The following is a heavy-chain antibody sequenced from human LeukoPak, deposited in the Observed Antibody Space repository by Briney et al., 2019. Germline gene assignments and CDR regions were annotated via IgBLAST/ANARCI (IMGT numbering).Heavy chain of an antibody. D-gene: IGHD1-26*01. CDR3: ARVDSESYHYYYYYGMDV. V-gene: IGHV3-30*03. Sequence: PGGSLRLSCAASRFTFSSYGMHWVRQAPGKGLEWVAVISYDGNNRYYADSVKGRFTISRYNSKNTLYLQMNSLRPEDTAVYYCARVDSESYHYYYYYGMDVWGQGTTVAVS. CDR2: ISYDGNNR. J-gene: IGHJ6*02. CDR1: RFTFSSYG.